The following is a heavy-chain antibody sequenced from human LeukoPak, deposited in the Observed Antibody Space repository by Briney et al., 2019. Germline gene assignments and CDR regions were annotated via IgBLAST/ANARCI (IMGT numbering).Heavy chain of an antibody. CDR3: ARRAPRGNSLYYFDY. CDR2: TYYSEST. Sequence: PSETLSLTCSVFDGSISNSYWSWIRQPPGKGLEWIGYTYYSESTNYNHSLKSRVTISVDTSKNQFSLKVNSVTAADTAVYYCARRAPRGNSLYYFDYCGQGTLVTVSS. CDR1: DGSISNSY. D-gene: IGHD4-23*01. J-gene: IGHJ4*02. V-gene: IGHV4-59*08.